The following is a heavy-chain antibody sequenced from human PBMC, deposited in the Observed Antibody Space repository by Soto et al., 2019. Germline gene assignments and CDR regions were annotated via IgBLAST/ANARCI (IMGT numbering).Heavy chain of an antibody. CDR1: GGSFSGYY. Sequence: ASETLSLTCAVYGGSFSGYYWSWIRQSPGKGLEWIGYIYYSGITKYNPSLNSRVTISIDTSKNQFSLKLSSVTAADTAVYFCASLGFCSGGGCYSFDYWGQGSLVTVSS. V-gene: IGHV4-59*01. D-gene: IGHD2-15*01. J-gene: IGHJ4*02. CDR2: IYYSGIT. CDR3: ASLGFCSGGGCYSFDY.